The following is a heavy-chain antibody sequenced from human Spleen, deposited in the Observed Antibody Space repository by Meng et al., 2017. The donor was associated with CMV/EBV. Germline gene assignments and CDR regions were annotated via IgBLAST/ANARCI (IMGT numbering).Heavy chain of an antibody. CDR2: MNPNSGNT. CDR3: ARGISMIVGDGLYHWFDP. J-gene: IGHJ5*02. CDR1: GYTFTDYY. Sequence: ASVKVSCKASGYTFTDYYLHWVRQATGQGLEWMGWMNPNSGNTGYAQKFKGRVTITRNTSINTAYMELSSLRSEDTAVYYCARGISMIVGDGLYHWFDPWGQGTLVTVSS. V-gene: IGHV1-8*03. D-gene: IGHD3-22*01.